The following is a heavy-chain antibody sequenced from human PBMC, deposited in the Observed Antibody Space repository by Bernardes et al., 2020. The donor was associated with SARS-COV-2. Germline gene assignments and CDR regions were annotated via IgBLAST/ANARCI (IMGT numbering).Heavy chain of an antibody. V-gene: IGHV4-39*02. D-gene: IGHD3-22*01. Sequence: SETLSLTCTVSGGSISSSSYYWGWIRQPPGKGLEWIGSIYYSGSTYYNPSLKSRVTISVDTSKNQFSLKLSSVTAADTAVYYCARDNYYDSSGYQDWYFDLWGRGTLVTVSS. CDR1: GGSISSSSYY. J-gene: IGHJ2*01. CDR3: ARDNYYDSSGYQDWYFDL. CDR2: IYYSGST.